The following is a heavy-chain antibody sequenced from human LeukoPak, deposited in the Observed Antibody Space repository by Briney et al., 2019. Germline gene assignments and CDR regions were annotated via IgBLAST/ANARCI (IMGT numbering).Heavy chain of an antibody. CDR3: ARTTSFTASGYDY. Sequence: ASVTVTCNASGYTFTNYHNNWVRQATAQGLEWMGCINPNNGDSGYAQKFQGRVTITRDTSISTSYMELRSLRSDDTAVYFCARTTSFTASGYDYWGQGTLVTVSS. V-gene: IGHV1-8*03. CDR1: GYTFTNYH. D-gene: IGHD6-25*01. CDR2: INPNNGDS. J-gene: IGHJ4*02.